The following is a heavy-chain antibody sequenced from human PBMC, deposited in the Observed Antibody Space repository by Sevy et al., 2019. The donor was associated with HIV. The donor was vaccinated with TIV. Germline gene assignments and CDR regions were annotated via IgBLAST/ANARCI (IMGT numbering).Heavy chain of an antibody. Sequence: ASVKVSCKASGGTFSSYAISWVRQAPGQGLEWMGGIIRIFGTANYAQKFQGRVTITADESTSTAYMELSSLRSEDTAVHYSASSLYYYDSSGYSYYYCYGMDLWGQGTTVTVSS. V-gene: IGHV1-69*13. J-gene: IGHJ6*02. CDR1: GGTFSSYA. D-gene: IGHD3-22*01. CDR2: IIRIFGTA. CDR3: ASSLYYYDSSGYSYYYCYGMDL.